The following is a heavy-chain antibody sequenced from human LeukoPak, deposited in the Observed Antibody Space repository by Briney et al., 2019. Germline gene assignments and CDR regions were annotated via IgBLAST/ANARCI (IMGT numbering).Heavy chain of an antibody. CDR1: GLSFHNTW. CDR3: AADGEYAFQV. CDR2: IISDGITT. D-gene: IGHD2/OR15-2a*01. V-gene: IGHV3-74*01. Sequence: GGSLRLSCAASGLSFHNTWMHWIRQAPGKGLVWVSRIISDGITTTYADSVKGRFTISRDNAKNTMYLQMNSLRAEDTAVYYCAADGEYAFQVWGQGAMVTVSS. J-gene: IGHJ3*01.